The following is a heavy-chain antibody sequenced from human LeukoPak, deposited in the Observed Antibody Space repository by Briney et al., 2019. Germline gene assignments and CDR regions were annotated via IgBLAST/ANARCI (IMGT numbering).Heavy chain of an antibody. CDR3: ARGGGIAAHQPPAN. Sequence: PGGSLRLSCAASGFTFSSYGMHWVRQAPGKGLEWVAVISYDGSNKYYADSVKGRFTISRDNSINTVYLQMNTLSKEDTAVYYCARGGGIAAHQPPANWGQGTLVTVSS. CDR2: ISYDGSNK. D-gene: IGHD6-6*01. V-gene: IGHV3-30*03. J-gene: IGHJ4*02. CDR1: GFTFSSYG.